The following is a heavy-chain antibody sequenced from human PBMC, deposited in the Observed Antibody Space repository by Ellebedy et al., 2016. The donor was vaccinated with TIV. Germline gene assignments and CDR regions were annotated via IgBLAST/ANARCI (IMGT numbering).Heavy chain of an antibody. D-gene: IGHD6-25*01. CDR1: GFSFSDST. Sequence: GESLKISCAGSGFSFSDSTSNWVRQAPGKGLEWLSYIGQGSSVIFYADSVKGRFTISRDNAKNSLYLQMNGLRVEDTAVYYCARHIGSQWFDYWGQGTLVSVSS. J-gene: IGHJ5*01. CDR3: ARHIGSQWFDY. V-gene: IGHV3-48*04. CDR2: IGQGSSVI.